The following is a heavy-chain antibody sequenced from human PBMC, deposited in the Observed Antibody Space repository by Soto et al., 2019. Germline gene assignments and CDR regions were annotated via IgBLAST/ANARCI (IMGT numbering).Heavy chain of an antibody. J-gene: IGHJ6*02. CDR3: AGRDHYYCAMDV. CDR2: VGSAGGT. V-gene: IGHV3-13*01. Sequence: EVQLVESGGGLVQPGGSLRLSCAASGFTFSSYDMHWVRQATGKCLEWVSAVGSAGGTYYPGAVKGRFTISTENAKNSVYLQMNSLRAEDTAVYYCAGRDHYYCAMDVLGQGTTVTVSS. CDR1: GFTFSSYD.